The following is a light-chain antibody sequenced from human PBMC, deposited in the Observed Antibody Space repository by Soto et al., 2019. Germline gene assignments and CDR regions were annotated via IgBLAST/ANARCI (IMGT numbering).Light chain of an antibody. CDR1: QGISSY. CDR3: QQLNSYPTLT. Sequence: IQLTQSPSSLSASVGDRVTITCRASQGISSYLAWYQQKPGKAPKLLIYAASTLQSGVPSRFSGSGSGTDFTPPIISLQPEDFSTNYCQQLNSYPTLTFGGGTKVEIK. CDR2: AAS. V-gene: IGKV1-9*01. J-gene: IGKJ4*01.